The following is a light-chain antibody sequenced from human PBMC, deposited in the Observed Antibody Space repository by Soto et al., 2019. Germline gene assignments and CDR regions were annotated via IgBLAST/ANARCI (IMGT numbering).Light chain of an antibody. CDR2: NNN. V-gene: IGLV1-47*02. CDR1: SSNIGSHY. Sequence: QAVVTQPPSASGTPGQRVAISCSGSSSNIGSHYVYWYQQLPGTAPKLLIYNNNQRPSGVPDRFSGSKSGTSASLAIIGLRSDDESDYYCAVWDDSLSGPVFGGGTKLT. J-gene: IGLJ3*02. CDR3: AVWDDSLSGPV.